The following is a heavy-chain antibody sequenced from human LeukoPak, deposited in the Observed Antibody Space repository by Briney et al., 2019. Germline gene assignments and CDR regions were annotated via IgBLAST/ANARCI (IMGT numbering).Heavy chain of an antibody. CDR1: GFTFTSYW. CDR2: IKQDGSEK. CDR3: AKDAAASKDYVWGSPINSFDA. Sequence: GGSLRLSCAASGFTFTSYWMSWVRQAPGKGLEWVANIKQDGSEKYYVDSVKGRFTISRDNSKNTLFLQMHDLRVEDTGVYLCAKDAAASKDYVWGSPINSFDAWGQGTLVTVSS. V-gene: IGHV3-7*01. D-gene: IGHD3-16*01. J-gene: IGHJ5*02.